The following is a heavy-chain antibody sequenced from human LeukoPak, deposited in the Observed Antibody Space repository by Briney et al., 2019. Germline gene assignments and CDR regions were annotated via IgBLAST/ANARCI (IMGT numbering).Heavy chain of an antibody. J-gene: IGHJ4*02. D-gene: IGHD3-22*01. CDR1: GFTFSSYA. V-gene: IGHV3-53*01. CDR3: ARDPYYYDSSGYFPWFDY. CDR2: IYSGGST. Sequence: GGPLRLSCAASGFTFSSYALSWVRQAPGKGLEWVSVIYSGGSTYYADSVKGRFTISRDNSKNTLYLQMNSLRAEDTAVYYCARDPYYYDSSGYFPWFDYWGQGTLVTVSS.